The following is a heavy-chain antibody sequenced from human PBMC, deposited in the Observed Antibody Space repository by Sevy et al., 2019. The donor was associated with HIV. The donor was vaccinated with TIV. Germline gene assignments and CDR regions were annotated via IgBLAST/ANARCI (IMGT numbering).Heavy chain of an antibody. CDR1: GFSFSYYG. J-gene: IGHJ5*02. D-gene: IGHD6-19*01. Sequence: GGSLRLSCIGSGFSFSYYGIHWVRQAPGKGLDWVALISHDGINEYYADSVKGRFTISRDNSKNTLDLEMNSLRPEDTAVYYCARSAVAGIEAWFDPWGLGTLVTVSS. CDR3: ARSAVAGIEAWFDP. CDR2: ISHDGINE. V-gene: IGHV3-30*03.